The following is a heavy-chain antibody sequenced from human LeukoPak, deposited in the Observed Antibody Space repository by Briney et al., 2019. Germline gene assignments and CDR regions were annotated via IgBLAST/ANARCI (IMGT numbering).Heavy chain of an antibody. V-gene: IGHV4-59*08. J-gene: IGHJ4*02. CDR2: IYYSGSA. D-gene: IGHD6-13*01. CDR1: GGSITYYY. Sequence: SETLSLTCTVSGGSITYYYWNWIRQPPGKGLEWIGYIYYSGSANYNPSLKSRATISVDTSKSQFSLKLSSVTAADTAIYYCARGYSSSWYYFDYWGQGTLVTVSS. CDR3: ARGYSSSWYYFDY.